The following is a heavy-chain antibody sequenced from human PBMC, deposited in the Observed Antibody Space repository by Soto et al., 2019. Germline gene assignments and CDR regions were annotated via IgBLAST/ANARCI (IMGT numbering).Heavy chain of an antibody. J-gene: IGHJ5*02. CDR1: GGSXSGSSYY. Sequence: SETLSLTCTVSGGSXSGSSYYWGWIRQPPGKGLEWIGNIYYSGSTNYNPSLQSRVTISVDMSKNQVSLKVRSVSAADTAVYYCARAQDFEFHNWFAPWGQGTLVTVSS. CDR2: IYYSGST. V-gene: IGHV4-61*05. CDR3: ARAQDFEFHNWFAP. D-gene: IGHD3-10*01.